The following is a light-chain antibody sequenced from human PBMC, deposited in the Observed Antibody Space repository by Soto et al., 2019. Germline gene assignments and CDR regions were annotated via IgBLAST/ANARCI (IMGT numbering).Light chain of an antibody. CDR2: DAS. CDR1: QSIDTY. CDR3: QQRYNWPLT. Sequence: EIVLTQSRATLSSSPGERATLSCRASQSIDTYLAWYQQKPGQAPRLLIYDASDRATGIPARFSGSGSGTAFTLTISGLEPEDFALSYCQQRYNWPLTFGGGTKVDIE. V-gene: IGKV3-11*01. J-gene: IGKJ4*01.